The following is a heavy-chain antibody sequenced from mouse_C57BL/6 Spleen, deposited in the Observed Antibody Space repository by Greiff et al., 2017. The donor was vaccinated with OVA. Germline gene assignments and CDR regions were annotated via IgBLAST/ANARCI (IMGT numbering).Heavy chain of an antibody. J-gene: IGHJ3*01. D-gene: IGHD1-1*01. CDR3: ASSPYYGSSYGFAY. V-gene: IGHV2-2*01. CDR1: GFSLTSYG. CDR2: IWSGGST. Sequence: QVQLQQSGPGLVQPSQSLSITCTVSGFSLTSYGVHWVRQSPGKGLEWLGVIWSGGSTDYNAAFISRLSISKDNSKSQVFFKMNSLQADDTAIYYCASSPYYGSSYGFAYWGQGTLVTVSA.